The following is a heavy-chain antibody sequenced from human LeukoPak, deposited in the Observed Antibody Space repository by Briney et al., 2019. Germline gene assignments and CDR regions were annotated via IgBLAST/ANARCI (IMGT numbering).Heavy chain of an antibody. Sequence: SGTLSLTCAVSGDSITSAYWWSWVRQSPGKGLEWIGEISHSGATNHNPSLKSRVTMSIDTSKNQLFLRVNSVTTADAAVYYCALGYNDIWELWGRGTLVTVSS. V-gene: IGHV4-4*02. J-gene: IGHJ4*02. CDR1: GDSITSAYW. CDR3: ALGYNDIWEL. D-gene: IGHD5-24*01. CDR2: ISHSGAT.